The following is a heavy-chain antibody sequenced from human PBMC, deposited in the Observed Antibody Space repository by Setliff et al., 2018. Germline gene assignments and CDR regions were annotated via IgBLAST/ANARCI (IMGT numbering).Heavy chain of an antibody. CDR1: GDPFNAYG. Sequence: GASVKVSCKASGDPFNAYGVSWVRQAPGQGLEWMGAIIPVLGMTDYAQKFQGRLTITADQSTTTVYMELSSLRFDDTALYYCARGPSPTVTPSRLIYFYHMDVLGTGTTVTVSS. CDR3: ARGPSPTVTPSRLIYFYHMDV. V-gene: IGHV1-69*10. CDR2: IIPVLGMT. J-gene: IGHJ6*03. D-gene: IGHD4-17*01.